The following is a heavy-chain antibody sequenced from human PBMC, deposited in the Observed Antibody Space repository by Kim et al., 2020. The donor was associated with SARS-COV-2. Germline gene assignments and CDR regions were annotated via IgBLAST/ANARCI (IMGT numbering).Heavy chain of an antibody. CDR1: GYTFTGYY. D-gene: IGHD6-13*01. Sequence: ASVKVSCKASGYTFTGYYMHWVRQAPGQGLEWMGWINPNSGGTNYAQKFQGRVTMTRDTSISTAYMELSRLRSDDTAVYYCARDPLRPDLAAAGTLWYWFDPWGQGTLVTVSS. CDR3: ARDPLRPDLAAAGTLWYWFDP. V-gene: IGHV1-2*02. J-gene: IGHJ5*02. CDR2: INPNSGGT.